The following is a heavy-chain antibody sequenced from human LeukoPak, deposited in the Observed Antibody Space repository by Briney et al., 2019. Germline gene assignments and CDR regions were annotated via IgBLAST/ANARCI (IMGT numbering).Heavy chain of an antibody. Sequence: PGGSLRLSCAAPGFTFSSYGMSWVRQAPGKGLEWVSAISGSGGSTYYADSVKGRFTISRDNSKNTLYLQMNSLRAEDTAVYYCAKDQTPITHDFDYWGQGTLVTVSS. CDR1: GFTFSSYG. J-gene: IGHJ4*02. V-gene: IGHV3-23*01. CDR2: ISGSGGST. CDR3: AKDQTPITHDFDY.